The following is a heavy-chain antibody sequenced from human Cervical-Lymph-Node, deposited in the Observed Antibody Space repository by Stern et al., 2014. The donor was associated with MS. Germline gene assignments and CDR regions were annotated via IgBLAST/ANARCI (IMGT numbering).Heavy chain of an antibody. J-gene: IGHJ5*02. CDR3: ARGSGDNWFGP. D-gene: IGHD3-10*01. V-gene: IGHV1-69*06. Sequence: VQLVQSGAEVKKPGSSVKVSCKSSGGISWVRQAPGQGLEWMGGVIPFVGTSNYAQKFQGRVTITADTSTSTTYLHLSRLTSADTAVYYCARGSGDNWFGPWGQGTLVTVSS. CDR1: GG. CDR2: VIPFVGTS.